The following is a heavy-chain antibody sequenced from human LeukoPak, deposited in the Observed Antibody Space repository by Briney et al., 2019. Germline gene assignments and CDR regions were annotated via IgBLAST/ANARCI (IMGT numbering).Heavy chain of an antibody. CDR1: GGSFSGYY. J-gene: IGHJ4*02. D-gene: IGHD3-9*01. Sequence: SETLSLTCAVYGGSFSGYYWSWIRQPPGKGLEWIGEINHSGSTNYNPSLKSRVTMSVDTSKNQFSLKLSSVTAADTAVYYCAREPYDILTGYYNRGNFDYWGQGTLVTVSS. CDR3: AREPYDILTGYYNRGNFDY. CDR2: INHSGST. V-gene: IGHV4-34*01.